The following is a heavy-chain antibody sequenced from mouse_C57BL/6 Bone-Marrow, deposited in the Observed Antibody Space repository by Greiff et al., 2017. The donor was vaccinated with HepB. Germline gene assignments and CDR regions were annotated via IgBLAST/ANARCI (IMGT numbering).Heavy chain of an antibody. V-gene: IGHV1-55*01. CDR3: ARSWGTGVDWYFDV. J-gene: IGHJ1*03. CDR2: IYPGSGST. Sequence: QVQLQQPGAELVKPGASVKMSCKASGYTFTSYWITWVKQRPGHGLEWIGDIYPGSGSTNYNEKFKSKATLTVDTSSSTAYMQLSSLTSEDSAVYYCARSWGTGVDWYFDVWGTGTTVTVSS. CDR1: GYTFTSYW. D-gene: IGHD1-1*01.